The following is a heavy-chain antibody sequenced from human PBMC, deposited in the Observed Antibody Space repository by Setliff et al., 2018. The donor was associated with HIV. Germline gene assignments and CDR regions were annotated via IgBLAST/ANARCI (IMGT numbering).Heavy chain of an antibody. Sequence: ASVKVSCKASGYTFTGYYLHWVRQAPGQGLEWMGWIDPNSGDTNYEQKFQGRVSMTRDTSISTVYMELSSLRSDDTAVYYCARAAGYSSSWHRYAFEIWGQGTMDTVSS. CDR3: ARAAGYSSSWHRYAFEI. D-gene: IGHD6-13*01. CDR1: GYTFTGYY. J-gene: IGHJ3*02. V-gene: IGHV1-2*02. CDR2: IDPNSGDT.